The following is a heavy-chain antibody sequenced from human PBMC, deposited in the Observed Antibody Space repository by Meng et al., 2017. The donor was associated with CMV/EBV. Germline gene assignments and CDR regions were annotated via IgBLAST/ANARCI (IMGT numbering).Heavy chain of an antibody. J-gene: IGHJ3*02. D-gene: IGHD3-10*02. CDR2: IHYNGRA. CDR1: GGSISNGNYF. Sequence: QVQLQESGPGLVKPSQTLSLTCRVSGGSISNGNYFWSWVRQHPGKGLEWIGYIHYNGRAYYNPSLKSRVTISVDTSKNQFFLNLNSVTAADTAVYYCAREVNVPVTSDGFDIWGQGTMVTVSS. CDR3: AREVNVPVTSDGFDI. V-gene: IGHV4-31*03.